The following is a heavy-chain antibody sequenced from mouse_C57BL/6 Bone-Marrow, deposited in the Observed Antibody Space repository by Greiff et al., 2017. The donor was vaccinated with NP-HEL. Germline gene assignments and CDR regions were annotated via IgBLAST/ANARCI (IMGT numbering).Heavy chain of an antibody. D-gene: IGHD3-3*01. V-gene: IGHV1-69*01. CDR2: IDPSDSYT. J-gene: IGHJ1*03. CDR1: GYTFTSYW. Sequence: VQLQQPGAELVMPGASVKLSCKASGYTFTSYWMHWVKQRHGQGLEWIGEIDPSDSYTNSNQKFKGKSTLTVDKSSSTAYLHLSSLTSEDSAVYYCARSGTWYFYVWGTGTSVTVSS. CDR3: ARSGTWYFYV.